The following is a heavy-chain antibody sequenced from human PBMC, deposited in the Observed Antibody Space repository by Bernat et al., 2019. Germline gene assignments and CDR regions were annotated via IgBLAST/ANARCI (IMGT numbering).Heavy chain of an antibody. CDR1: GFTFSSYG. J-gene: IGHJ3*02. V-gene: IGHV3-33*01. CDR2: IWYDGSNK. Sequence: QVQLVESGGGVVQPGRSLRLSCAASGFTFSSYGMHWVRQAPGKRLEWVAVIWYDGSNKYYADSVKGRFTISRDNSKNTLYLQMNSLRAEDTAVYYCARENPPDAFDIWCQGTMVTVSS. CDR3: ARENPPDAFDI.